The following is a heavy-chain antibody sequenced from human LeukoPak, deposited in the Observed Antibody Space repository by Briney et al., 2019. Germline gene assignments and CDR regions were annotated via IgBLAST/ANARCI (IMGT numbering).Heavy chain of an antibody. D-gene: IGHD3-10*01. Sequence: SETLSLTCAVYGGSFSGYYWSWIRQPPGKGLEWIGEINHSGSTNYNPSLKSRVTISVDTSKNQFSLKLISVTAADTAVYYCARRGGYYYGSGSYRNWFDPWGQGTLVTVSS. CDR3: ARRGGYYYGSGSYRNWFDP. CDR2: INHSGST. V-gene: IGHV4-34*01. CDR1: GGSFSGYY. J-gene: IGHJ5*02.